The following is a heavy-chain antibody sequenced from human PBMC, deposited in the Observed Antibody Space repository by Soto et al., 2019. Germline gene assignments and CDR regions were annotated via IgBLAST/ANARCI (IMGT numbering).Heavy chain of an antibody. Sequence: QVQLVQSGAEVKKPRASVKVSCKASGYTFTHFVIQWVRHAPGQRLEWLGWINPANGDTHYSQTLQGRVTITSDTSASTVYMELRSLSSGDTAVYYCAREYRHNGNYYGSYWGQGPLVTVSS. CDR1: GYTFTHFV. D-gene: IGHD1-26*01. J-gene: IGHJ4*02. CDR3: AREYRHNGNYYGSY. V-gene: IGHV1-3*01. CDR2: INPANGDT.